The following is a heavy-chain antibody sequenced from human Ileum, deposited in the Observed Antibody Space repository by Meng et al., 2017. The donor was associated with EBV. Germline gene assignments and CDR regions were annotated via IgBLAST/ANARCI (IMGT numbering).Heavy chain of an antibody. CDR1: GGSSSNSNR. D-gene: IGHD3-22*01. V-gene: IGHV4-4*02. J-gene: IGHJ4*02. CDR2: IHHTEST. Sequence: LQHPGPCVVKPSGPLSLTCAVSGGSSSNSNRWSWVRKAPGKGLEWMGKIHHTESTNYNPSLKSRVTISVDKSKNQFSLKLSSVTAADTAVYYCARESYSDSSGYYSLDYWGQGSLVTVSS. CDR3: ARESYSDSSGYYSLDY.